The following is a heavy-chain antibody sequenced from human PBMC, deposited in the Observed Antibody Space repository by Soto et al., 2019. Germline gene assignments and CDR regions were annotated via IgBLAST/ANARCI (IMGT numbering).Heavy chain of an antibody. Sequence: QVQLVQSGAEVKKPGASVKVSCKASGYTFTSYYMHWVRQAPGQGLEWMGIINPSGGSTSYAQKFQGRVTMTRDTSTSTVYMELSSLRSEDTAVYYCVRDGYNLNRLDHWGQGTLVTVSS. CDR1: GYTFTSYY. V-gene: IGHV1-46*01. D-gene: IGHD1-1*01. CDR3: VRDGYNLNRLDH. CDR2: INPSGGST. J-gene: IGHJ4*02.